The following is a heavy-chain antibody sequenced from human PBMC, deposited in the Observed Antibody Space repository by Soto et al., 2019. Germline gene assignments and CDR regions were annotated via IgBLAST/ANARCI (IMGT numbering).Heavy chain of an antibody. CDR1: GYTFTGYY. J-gene: IGHJ6*02. V-gene: IGHV1-2*04. Sequence: ASVKVSCKASGYTFTGYYMHWVRQAPGQGLEWMGWINPNSGGANYAQKFQGWVTMTRDTSISTAYRELSRLRSDDTAVDYCARKARFPSPYGMDVWCQGTTVTVSS. D-gene: IGHD3-3*01. CDR3: ARKARFPSPYGMDV. CDR2: INPNSGGA.